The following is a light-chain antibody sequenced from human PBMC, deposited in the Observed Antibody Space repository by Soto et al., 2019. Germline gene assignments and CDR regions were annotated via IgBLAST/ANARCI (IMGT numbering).Light chain of an antibody. CDR2: SNN. CDR3: AAWDDSLSRAV. Sequence: QSVLTQPPSASGTPGQRVTISCSGSRSNIGSNYVYWYQQLPGTAPKLLIYSNNQRPSGVPDRFSGSKSGTSASLAISGLRSEDEADYFGAAWDDSLSRAVFGGGTQLTVL. CDR1: RSNIGSNY. J-gene: IGLJ7*01. V-gene: IGLV1-47*02.